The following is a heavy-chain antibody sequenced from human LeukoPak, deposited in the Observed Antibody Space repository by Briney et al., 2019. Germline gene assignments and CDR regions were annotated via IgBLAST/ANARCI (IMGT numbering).Heavy chain of an antibody. Sequence: SETLSLTCTVSGGSISNYYWNWIRQPPGKGLEWIGYIYYSGSTNYNPSLKSRVTISVDTSKNQFSLKLSSVTAADTAVYYCARGFFYRPIDYWGQGTLVTVSS. CDR1: GGSISNYY. J-gene: IGHJ4*02. V-gene: IGHV4-59*01. D-gene: IGHD2/OR15-2a*01. CDR2: IYYSGST. CDR3: ARGFFYRPIDY.